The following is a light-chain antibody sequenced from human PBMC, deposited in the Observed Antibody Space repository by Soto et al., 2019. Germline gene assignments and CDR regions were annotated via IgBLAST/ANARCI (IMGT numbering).Light chain of an antibody. J-gene: IGLJ1*01. CDR3: SSYTSSSTL. CDR1: SSDVGDYNY. V-gene: IGLV2-14*01. CDR2: DVS. Sequence: QSALTQPASVSGSPGQSITISCAGTSSDVGDYNYVSWYQQHPGKAPKLMIYDVSNRPSGVSNRFSGSKSGNTASLTISGHQAEDEADYYCSSYTSSSTLLGTGTKLTVL.